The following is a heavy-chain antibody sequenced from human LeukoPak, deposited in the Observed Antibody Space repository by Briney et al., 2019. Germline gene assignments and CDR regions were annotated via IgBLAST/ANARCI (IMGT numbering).Heavy chain of an antibody. CDR3: ARDQQLVTGFDY. Sequence: GGSLRLSCAASGFTFSGYDMNWVRQAPGKGLEWVSYISSSGSTKYYADSVRGRLTISRDNAKNSLYLQMNSLRAEDTAVYYCARDQQLVTGFDYWGQGTLVTVSS. V-gene: IGHV3-48*03. CDR2: ISSSGSTK. CDR1: GFTFSGYD. D-gene: IGHD6-6*01. J-gene: IGHJ4*02.